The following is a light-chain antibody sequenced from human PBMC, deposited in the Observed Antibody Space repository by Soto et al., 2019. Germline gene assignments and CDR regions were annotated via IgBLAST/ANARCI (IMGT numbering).Light chain of an antibody. CDR1: QSVSSY. J-gene: IGKJ5*01. CDR3: QQRTSWPIT. Sequence: EIVLTQSPATLSFSPGERATLSCRASQSVSSYLAWYQQKPGQTPRLLIYDASNRATGIPARFSGSGSGTDLTLTISSLEPEDFALYYCQQRTSWPITFGQGTRLEIK. CDR2: DAS. V-gene: IGKV3-11*01.